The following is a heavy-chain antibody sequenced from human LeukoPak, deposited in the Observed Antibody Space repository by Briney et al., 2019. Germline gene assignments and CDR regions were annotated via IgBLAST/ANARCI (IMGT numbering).Heavy chain of an antibody. CDR2: IRTKADNYAP. CDR3: ASGPTGWTEYFQH. V-gene: IGHV3-73*01. Sequence: GGSLRLSCAASGFTCSGSTMHWVRQASGKGLEWVARIRTKADNYAPAYAASVTGRFTISRDDSQNMAYLQMNSLKIEDTARYYCASGPTGWTEYFQHWGQGILLTVSS. CDR1: GFTCSGST. J-gene: IGHJ1*01. D-gene: IGHD6-19*01.